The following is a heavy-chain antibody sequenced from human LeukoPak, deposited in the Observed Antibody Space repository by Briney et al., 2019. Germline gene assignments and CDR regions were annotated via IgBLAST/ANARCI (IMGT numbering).Heavy chain of an antibody. Sequence: GGSLGLSCAASGFTFSSYAMSWVRQAPGKGLEWVSAISGSGGSTYYADSVKGRFTISRDNSKNTLYLQMNSLRAEDTAVYYCAKDGDSGSYLHYWGQGTLVTVSS. J-gene: IGHJ4*02. V-gene: IGHV3-23*01. D-gene: IGHD1-26*01. CDR2: ISGSGGST. CDR3: AKDGDSGSYLHY. CDR1: GFTFSSYA.